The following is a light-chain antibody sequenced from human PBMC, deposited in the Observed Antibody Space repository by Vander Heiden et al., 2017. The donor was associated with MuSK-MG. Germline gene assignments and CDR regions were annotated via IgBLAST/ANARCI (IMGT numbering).Light chain of an antibody. CDR3: LLSYNGAWV. Sequence: QAVVTQEPSLTVSPGGTVTLTCGTRTVAVTIGNYPYWFHRNAGHPPRTLIYDVSNKFSLTPALFSGSLLGGKAALTLSGAQAEDEAEYYCLLSYNGAWVFGGGTKLTVL. CDR2: DVS. J-gene: IGLJ3*02. CDR1: TVAVTIGNY. V-gene: IGLV7-46*01.